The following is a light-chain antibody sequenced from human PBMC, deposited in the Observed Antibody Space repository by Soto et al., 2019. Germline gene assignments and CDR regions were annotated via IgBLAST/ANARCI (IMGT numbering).Light chain of an antibody. CDR1: QSVSNY. CDR3: QERSRWPRAT. J-gene: IGKJ4*01. CDR2: AAS. V-gene: IGKV3D-20*02. Sequence: EIVLTQSPGTLSLSPGERATLSCRASQSVSNYLAWYQQRPGQAPRLLIYAASTRAAGIPDRFSGSGSGTDFTLTISRLEPEDIAVYYCQERSRWPRATFGGGTRVEIK.